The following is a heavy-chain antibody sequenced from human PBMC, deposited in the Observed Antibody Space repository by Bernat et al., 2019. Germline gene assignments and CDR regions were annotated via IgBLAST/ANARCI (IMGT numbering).Heavy chain of an antibody. D-gene: IGHD3-10*01. Sequence: QLQLQEPGPGLVKPSETLSLTCTVSGGSISSSNYYWGWIRQPPGKGLEWIGSIFYSGSTYYNPSLKSRVTISGEQSHNSFYLRLSSVTAADTAGYSCARQEGCCSGTGRYEREGVKGGPFDSWGQGTLVTVSS. CDR1: GGSISSSNYY. V-gene: IGHV4-39*01. CDR3: ARQEGCCSGTGRYEREGVKGGPFDS. J-gene: IGHJ4*02. CDR2: IFYSGST.